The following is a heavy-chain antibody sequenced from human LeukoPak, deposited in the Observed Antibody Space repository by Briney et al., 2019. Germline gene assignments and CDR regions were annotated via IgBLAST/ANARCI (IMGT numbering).Heavy chain of an antibody. CDR2: ISAYNRDT. V-gene: IGHV1-18*04. CDR3: ARNGYSSDWVNYFGMDV. D-gene: IGHD6-25*01. CDR1: GYTYTNHG. J-gene: IGHJ6*04. Sequence: ASVKVSCKASGYTYTNHGITWVRQAPGQGLELVGWISAYNRDTRYAQSFQGRVTLITESSTYTAYMELRSLTSDDTAVYYCARNGYSSDWVNYFGMDVWGKGTTVTVSS.